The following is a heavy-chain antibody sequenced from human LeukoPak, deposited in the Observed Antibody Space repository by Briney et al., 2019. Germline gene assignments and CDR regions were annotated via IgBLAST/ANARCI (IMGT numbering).Heavy chain of an antibody. V-gene: IGHV1-18*04. D-gene: IGHD2-2*01. CDR3: SRGCEYCSSTSCPLGGGMEV. J-gene: IGHJ6*02. CDR2: ISAYNGNT. Sequence: GASVKVCCKSSGYTFTSYGISWVRQAPGQGLGLMGWISAYNGNTNYEQKLQGRVTMTTDTSTSTAYMELRMLSSDDTAVYYCSRGCEYCSSTSCPLGGGMEVWGQGTTVNVSS. CDR1: GYTFTSYG.